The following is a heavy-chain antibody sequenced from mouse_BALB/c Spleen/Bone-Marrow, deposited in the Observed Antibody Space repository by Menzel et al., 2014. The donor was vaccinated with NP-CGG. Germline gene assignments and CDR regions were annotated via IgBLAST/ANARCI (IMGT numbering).Heavy chain of an antibody. Sequence: EVNVVASGGGLIQPGGSLRLSCATSGFTFTDYYMSWVRQPPGKALEWLGFIRNKAKGYTTEYSASVKGRFTISRDNSQSIVYLQMNTLRAEDSATYYCARDINHGTYYWYFDVWGAGTTVTVSS. V-gene: IGHV7-3*02. CDR3: ARDINHGTYYWYFDV. CDR1: GFTFTDYY. J-gene: IGHJ1*01. CDR2: IRNKAKGYTT. D-gene: IGHD1-1*01.